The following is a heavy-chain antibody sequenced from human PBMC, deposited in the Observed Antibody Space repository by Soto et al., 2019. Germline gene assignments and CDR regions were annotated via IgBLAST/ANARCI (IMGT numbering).Heavy chain of an antibody. CDR1: GYTFTSYA. J-gene: IGHJ4*02. CDR2: INAGNGNT. V-gene: IGHV1-3*01. Sequence: AAVKVSCKACGYTFTSYAMHWVRQAPGQRIEWMGWINAGNGNTKYSQKFQGRVTITRDTSASTAYMKLSSLRAEDTAVYYCAMRLRDGLSSLFDYRAQGTLVAASS. D-gene: IGHD3-10*02. CDR3: AMRLRDGLSSLFDY.